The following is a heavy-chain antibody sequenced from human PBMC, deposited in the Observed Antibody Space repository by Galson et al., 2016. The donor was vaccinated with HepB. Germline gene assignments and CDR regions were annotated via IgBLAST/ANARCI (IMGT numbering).Heavy chain of an antibody. J-gene: IGHJ3*02. D-gene: IGHD2-15*01. CDR1: GDSISSDY. V-gene: IGHV4-59*01. Sequence: TLSLTCTVSGDSISSDYWSWIRQPPGKGLEWIGYIYYSGSTNYNPSLKSRVTISVDTSKNQFSLKLNSVTAADTAVYYCARVRGHCGGESCYSGHDASDIWGQGTLVTVS. CDR2: IYYSGST. CDR3: ARVRGHCGGESCYSGHDASDI.